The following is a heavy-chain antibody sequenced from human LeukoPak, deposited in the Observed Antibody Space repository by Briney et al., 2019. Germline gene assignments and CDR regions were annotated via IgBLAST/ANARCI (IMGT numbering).Heavy chain of an antibody. CDR3: ARQPGGTAAFDI. D-gene: IGHD1-14*01. Sequence: ASETLSLTCTVSGGSINLYYWSWIRQPPGKGLEWIGYISYTGGETNYNPSLKGRLTISVDTSKNQFSLMLTSVTAADTAVYYCARQPGGTAAFDIWAQGTMVTVSS. V-gene: IGHV4-59*08. CDR2: ISYTGGET. CDR1: GGSINLYY. J-gene: IGHJ3*02.